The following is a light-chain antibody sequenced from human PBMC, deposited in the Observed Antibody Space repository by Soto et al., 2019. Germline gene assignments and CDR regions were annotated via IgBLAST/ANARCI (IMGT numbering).Light chain of an antibody. CDR3: SSYRASSTTHDV. CDR2: DVS. Sequence: QSALTQPASLSGSPGQSITISCTGTSSDVGGYNYVSWYQQHPGKAPKLMIYDVSNRPSGVSNRFSGSKSGNTASLTISGLQAEDEADYYCSSYRASSTTHDVFGTGTKATVL. J-gene: IGLJ1*01. V-gene: IGLV2-14*03. CDR1: SSDVGGYNY.